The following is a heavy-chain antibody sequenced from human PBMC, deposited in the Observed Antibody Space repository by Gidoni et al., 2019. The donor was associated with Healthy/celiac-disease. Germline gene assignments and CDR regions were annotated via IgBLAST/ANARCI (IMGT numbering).Heavy chain of an antibody. CDR2: ISGSGGST. J-gene: IGHJ5*02. V-gene: IGHV3-23*01. CDR3: ANALDIVLMVYAPSWWFDP. Sequence: EVQLLESGGGLVQPGGSLRLSCAASGFTFSSYAMSWVRQAPGKGLEWVSAISGSGGSTYYADSVKGRFTISRDNYKNTLYLQMNSLRAEDTAVYYCANALDIVLMVYAPSWWFDPWGQGTLVTVSS. CDR1: GFTFSSYA. D-gene: IGHD2-8*01.